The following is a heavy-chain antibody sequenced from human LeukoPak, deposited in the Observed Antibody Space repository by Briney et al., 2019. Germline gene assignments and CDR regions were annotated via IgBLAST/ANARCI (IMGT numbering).Heavy chain of an antibody. V-gene: IGHV1-69*05. D-gene: IGHD2-2*01. CDR2: IIPIFGTA. Sequence: ASVKVSFKASGGTFSSYAISWVRQAPGQGLEWMGGIIPIFGTANYAQKFQGRVTITTDESTSTAYMELSSLRSEDTAVYYCARGDCSSTSCYDNYYYYYMDVWGKGTTVTVSS. J-gene: IGHJ6*03. CDR1: GGTFSSYA. CDR3: ARGDCSSTSCYDNYYYYYMDV.